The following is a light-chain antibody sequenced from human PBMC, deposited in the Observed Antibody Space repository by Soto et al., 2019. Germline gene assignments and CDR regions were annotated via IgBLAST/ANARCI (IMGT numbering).Light chain of an antibody. Sequence: QAVVTQPPSVSGAPGQRVAISCTESGSNIGAGSYVQWYQQHPGTAPKLLIYGNINRPSGVPDRFSGSKSGTSASLAITGLQAEDEADYYCQSYDSSLSGSWVFGGGTKLTVL. CDR2: GNI. CDR3: QSYDSSLSGSWV. V-gene: IGLV1-40*01. CDR1: GSNIGAGSY. J-gene: IGLJ3*02.